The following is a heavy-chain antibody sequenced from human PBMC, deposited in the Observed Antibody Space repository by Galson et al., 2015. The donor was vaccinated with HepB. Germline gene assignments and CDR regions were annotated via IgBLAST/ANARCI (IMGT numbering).Heavy chain of an antibody. J-gene: IGHJ6*02. CDR2: INPNSGGT. CDR1: GYTFTGYY. V-gene: IGHV1-2*04. Sequence: SVKVSCKASGYTFTGYYMHWVRQAPGQGLEWMGWINPNSGGTNYAQKFQGWVTMTRDTSISTAYMELSRLRSDDTAVYYCARDGSGSYSHYYGMDVWGQGTTVTFSS. D-gene: IGHD3-10*01. CDR3: ARDGSGSYSHYYGMDV.